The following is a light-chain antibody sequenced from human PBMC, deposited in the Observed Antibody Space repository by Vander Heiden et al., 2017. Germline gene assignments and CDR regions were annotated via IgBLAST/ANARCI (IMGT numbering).Light chain of an antibody. CDR1: SSDVGSYHR. V-gene: IGLV2-18*02. CDR3: SSYTSSTTPVA. J-gene: IGLJ2*01. CDR2: EVT. Sequence: QSALTQPPSVSGSPGQSVTICCTGTSSDVGSYHRVSWYQQPPGTAPKLMIYEVTKRPSGVPDRFSGSKSGNTASLTISGLQAEDEADYYCSSYTSSTTPVAFGGGTKLTVL.